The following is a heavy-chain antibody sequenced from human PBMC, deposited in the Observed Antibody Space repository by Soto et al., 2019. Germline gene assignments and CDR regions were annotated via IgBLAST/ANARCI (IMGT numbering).Heavy chain of an antibody. Sequence: SETLSLTCVVSGGSFSTYYYNWIRQSPGKGLEWIGEINHSGSNNYSPSLKSRVTMSLDTSKNQFSLKLTSVTAADTAVYYCARGGSNDWQVAFDIWGQGTRVTVSS. CDR3: ARGGSNDWQVAFDI. D-gene: IGHD3-9*01. V-gene: IGHV4-34*01. CDR1: GGSFSTYY. CDR2: INHSGSN. J-gene: IGHJ3*02.